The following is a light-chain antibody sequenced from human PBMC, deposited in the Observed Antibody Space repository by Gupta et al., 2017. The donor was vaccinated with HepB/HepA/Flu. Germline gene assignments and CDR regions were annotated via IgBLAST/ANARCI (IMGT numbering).Light chain of an antibody. CDR3: SSYTTSTILV. CDR2: DVS. V-gene: IGLV2-14*01. Sequence: QSALTQPGSVAGSPGKSITISCTGTSSDIGAYNYVSWYQLHPGKAPKRMIYDVSDRPSGVSNRFSGSKSGNTASLTISGLQAEDEADDYCSSYTTSTILVFGGGTKLTVL. CDR1: SSDIGAYNY. J-gene: IGLJ2*01.